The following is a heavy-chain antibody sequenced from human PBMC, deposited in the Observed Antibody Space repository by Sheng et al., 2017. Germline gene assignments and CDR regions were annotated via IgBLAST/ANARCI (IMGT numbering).Heavy chain of an antibody. CDR2: IRFQGSDRFEVTDT. V-gene: IGHV3-33*01. D-gene: IGHD1-26*01. J-gene: IGHJ2*01. CDR1: GFAFSTYS. CDR3: ARDEGSQYFDL. Sequence: QEQLVESGGGVVQPGKSLTLSCAASGFAFSTYSFHWVRQAPDEGLEWVAFIRFQGSDRFEVTDTYYAESVEGRFTLSRDNSKNTLSLHMSGLGVEDTAVYYCARDEGSQYFDL.